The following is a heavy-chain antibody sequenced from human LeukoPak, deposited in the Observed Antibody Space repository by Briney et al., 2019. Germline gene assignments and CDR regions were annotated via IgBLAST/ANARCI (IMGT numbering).Heavy chain of an antibody. CDR1: GFTFSSYA. Sequence: GGSLRLSCAASGFTFSSYAMSWVRQAPGKGLEWVSAISGSGGSTYYADSVKGRFTISRDNSKNTLYLQMNSLRAEDTAVYYCAKVGSSGWYAPAVFDYWGQGTLVTVSS. V-gene: IGHV3-23*01. J-gene: IGHJ4*02. CDR2: ISGSGGST. CDR3: AKVGSSGWYAPAVFDY. D-gene: IGHD6-19*01.